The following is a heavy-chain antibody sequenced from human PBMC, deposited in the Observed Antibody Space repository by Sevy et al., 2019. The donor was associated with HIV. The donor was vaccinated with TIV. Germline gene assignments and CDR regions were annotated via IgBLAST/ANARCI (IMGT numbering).Heavy chain of an antibody. CDR3: ARDSQNIVVVPAATINYYYSYYMDV. J-gene: IGHJ6*03. CDR1: GFTFSSYW. Sequence: WGSLRLSCAASGFTFSSYWMSWVRQAPGKGLEWVANIKQDGSERYYEDSVKGRFTISRDNTKNSLYLQMNSLRVEDTAVYYCARDSQNIVVVPAATINYYYSYYMDVWGKGTTVTVSS. D-gene: IGHD2-2*01. CDR2: IKQDGSER. V-gene: IGHV3-7*01.